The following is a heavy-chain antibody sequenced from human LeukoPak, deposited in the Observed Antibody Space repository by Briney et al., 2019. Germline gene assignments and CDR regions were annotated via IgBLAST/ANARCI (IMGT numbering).Heavy chain of an antibody. D-gene: IGHD6-13*01. J-gene: IGHJ4*02. CDR1: GGSISSSNW. V-gene: IGHV4-4*02. CDR2: IYHSGST. CDR3: ASVPRGPDIAAAGTPGSYYFDY. Sequence: SGTLSLTCAVSGGSISSSNWWSWVRQPPGKGLEWLGEIYHSGSTNYNPSLKSRVTISVDKSKNQFSLKLSSVTAADTAVYYCASVPRGPDIAAAGTPGSYYFDYWGQGTLVTVSS.